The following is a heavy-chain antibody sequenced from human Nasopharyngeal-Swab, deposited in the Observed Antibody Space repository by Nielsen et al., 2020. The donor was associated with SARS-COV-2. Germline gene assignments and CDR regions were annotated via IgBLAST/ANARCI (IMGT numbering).Heavy chain of an antibody. D-gene: IGHD3-3*01. CDR1: GFTFSNYD. J-gene: IGHJ4*02. V-gene: IGHV3-33*08. Sequence: GESLKISCAASGFTFSNYDMHWVRQAPGKGLEWVAVIWYDGSNKYYADSVKGRFTISRDNSKNTLYLQMNSLRAEDTAVYYCARDRSLRFLEWLLLYWGQGTLVTVSS. CDR2: IWYDGSNK. CDR3: ARDRSLRFLEWLLLY.